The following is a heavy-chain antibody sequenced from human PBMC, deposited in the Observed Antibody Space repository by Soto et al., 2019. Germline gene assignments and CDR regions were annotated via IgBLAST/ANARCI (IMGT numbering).Heavy chain of an antibody. J-gene: IGHJ4*02. CDR3: ARHIQDGYQLLFGFDY. V-gene: IGHV3-7*05. D-gene: IGHD2-2*01. CDR1: GFTFSSYW. Sequence: EVQLVESGGGLVQPGGSLRLSCAASGFTFSSYWMSWVRQAPGKGLEWVANIKQDGSEKYYVDSVKGRFTISRDNAKNSLYLQMNSLRAEDTAVFYCARHIQDGYQLLFGFDYWGQGTLVTVSS. CDR2: IKQDGSEK.